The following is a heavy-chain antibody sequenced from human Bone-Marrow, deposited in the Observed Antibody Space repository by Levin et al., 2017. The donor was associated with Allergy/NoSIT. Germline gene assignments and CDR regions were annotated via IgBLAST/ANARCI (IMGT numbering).Heavy chain of an antibody. CDR2: ISYDGSNK. D-gene: IGHD1-26*01. Sequence: QPGGSLRLSCAASGFTFSSYAMHWVRQAPGKGLEWVAVISYDGSNKYYADSVKGRFTISRDNSKNTLYLQMNSLRAEDTAVYYCASEYSGADKRLDYWGQGTLVTVSS. CDR1: GFTFSSYA. J-gene: IGHJ4*02. CDR3: ASEYSGADKRLDY. V-gene: IGHV3-30*04.